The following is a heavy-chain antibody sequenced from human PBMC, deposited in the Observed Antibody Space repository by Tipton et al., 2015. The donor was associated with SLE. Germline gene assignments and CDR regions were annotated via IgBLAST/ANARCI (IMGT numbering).Heavy chain of an antibody. V-gene: IGHV3-21*03. CDR1: GFMFDGYG. CDR3: AGDDYASGIT. J-gene: IGHJ5*02. Sequence: SLRLSCAASGFMFDGYGMSWVRQAPGKGLEWVSSISSSSRYIYHAESLKGRFTISRDNAKNSLYLQMNSLRVEDTAVYFCAGDDYASGITWGQGTLVTVSS. D-gene: IGHD3-10*01. CDR2: ISSSSRYI.